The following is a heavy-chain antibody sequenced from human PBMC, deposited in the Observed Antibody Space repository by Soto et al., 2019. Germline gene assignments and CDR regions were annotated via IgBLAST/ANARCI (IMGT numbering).Heavy chain of an antibody. V-gene: IGHV5-51*01. CDR3: ARGFLEWLLYVPCFDP. J-gene: IGHJ5*02. Sequence: GESLKISCKGSGYSFTSYWIGWVRKMPGKGLEWMGIIYPGDSDTRYSPSFQGQVTISADKSISTADLQWSSLKASDTAMYYCARGFLEWLLYVPCFDPWGQGTLVTVSS. CDR1: GYSFTSYW. D-gene: IGHD3-3*01. CDR2: IYPGDSDT.